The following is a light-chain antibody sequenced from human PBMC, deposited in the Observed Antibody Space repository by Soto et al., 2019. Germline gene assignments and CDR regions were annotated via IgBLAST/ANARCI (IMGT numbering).Light chain of an antibody. CDR1: QSVSSY. J-gene: IGKJ5*01. Sequence: EIVLTQSPATLSLSPGERATLSCRASQSVSSYLAWYQQKPGQAPRLLIYDTSSRATGIPARFSGIGSGTDFTLTISSLEPEDFAVYYCQQRSNWPPAITFGQGTRLEIK. CDR2: DTS. V-gene: IGKV3-11*01. CDR3: QQRSNWPPAIT.